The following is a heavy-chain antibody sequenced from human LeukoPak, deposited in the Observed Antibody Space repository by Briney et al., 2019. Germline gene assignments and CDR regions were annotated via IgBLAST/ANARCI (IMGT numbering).Heavy chain of an antibody. Sequence: QPGGSLRLSCAASGFTFSSYEMNWVRQAPGKGLEWVSYISSSGSTIYYADSVKGRFTISRDNAKNSLYLQMNSLRAEDTAVYYCARDSEPDYDILTGDNRFDPWGQGTLVTVSS. CDR1: GFTFSSYE. V-gene: IGHV3-48*03. CDR2: ISSSGSTI. D-gene: IGHD3-9*01. J-gene: IGHJ5*02. CDR3: ARDSEPDYDILTGDNRFDP.